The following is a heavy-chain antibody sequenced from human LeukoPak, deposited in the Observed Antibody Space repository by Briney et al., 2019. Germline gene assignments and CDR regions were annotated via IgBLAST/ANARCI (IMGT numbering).Heavy chain of an antibody. V-gene: IGHV3-23*01. CDR2: ISNNDDST. J-gene: IGHJ1*01. Sequence: GGSLRLSCAASGFTFSSHAMSWVRQAPGKGLEWVSAISNNDDSTFHADSVRGRFIISRDNSKDTLYLQMNSLRAEDTAVYYCAPNSYGSGSHEYFQHWGQGTLVTVSS. D-gene: IGHD3-10*01. CDR1: GFTFSSHA. CDR3: APNSYGSGSHEYFQH.